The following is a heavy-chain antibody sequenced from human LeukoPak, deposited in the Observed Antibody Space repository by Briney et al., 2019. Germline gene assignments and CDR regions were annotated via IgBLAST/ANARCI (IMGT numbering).Heavy chain of an antibody. CDR3: AREGVAGTGLDY. CDR1: GYTFTSYG. D-gene: IGHD6-13*01. V-gene: IGHV1-69*04. J-gene: IGHJ4*02. Sequence: ASVKVSCKASGYTFTSYGISWVRQAPGQGLEWMGRIIPILGIANYAQKFQGRVTITADKSTSTAYMELSSLRSEDTAVYYCAREGVAGTGLDYWGQGTLVTVSS. CDR2: IIPILGIA.